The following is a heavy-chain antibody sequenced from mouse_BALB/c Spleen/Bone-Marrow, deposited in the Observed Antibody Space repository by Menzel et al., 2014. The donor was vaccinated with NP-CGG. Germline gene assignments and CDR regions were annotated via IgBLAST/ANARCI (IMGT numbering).Heavy chain of an antibody. Sequence: EVQLVESGGGLVQPGGSLKLSCAASGFTFSSFVMSWVRQTPEKRLEWVASISSGGSMYYSDSVKGRFIISRDNARNILYLQMSSLRSEDTAMYYCARDYYGSSHFDYWGQGSTLTVSS. D-gene: IGHD1-1*01. CDR3: ARDYYGSSHFDY. J-gene: IGHJ2*01. CDR1: GFTFSSFV. CDR2: ISSGGSM. V-gene: IGHV5-6-5*01.